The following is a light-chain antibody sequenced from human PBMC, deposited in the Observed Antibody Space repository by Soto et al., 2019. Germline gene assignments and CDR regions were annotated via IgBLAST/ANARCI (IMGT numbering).Light chain of an antibody. Sequence: EIVMTQSPATLSVSPGERATLSCRASQSVRSNLAWYQQKPGQAPRLLMYGASTRATGIPARFSGSGSGTEFTLTINSLQSEDFAVYYCKHYNNWPGFGQGTKVDIK. J-gene: IGKJ2*01. CDR3: KHYNNWPG. CDR1: QSVRSN. CDR2: GAS. V-gene: IGKV3-15*01.